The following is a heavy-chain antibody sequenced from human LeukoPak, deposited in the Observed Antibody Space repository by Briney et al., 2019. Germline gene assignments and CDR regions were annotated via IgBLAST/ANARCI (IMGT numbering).Heavy chain of an antibody. CDR3: ARVRSGIYYGLDF. D-gene: IGHD1-26*01. CDR2: ISSSGTTI. V-gene: IGHV3-11*04. J-gene: IGHJ4*02. CDR1: GFTFSDYY. Sequence: GGSLRLSCAASGFTFSDYYMSWIRQAPGKGLEWVSYISSSGTTIYYADSVKGRFTISRDNAKNSLYLQMNSLRAEDMAVYYCARVRSGIYYGLDFWGQGTLVTVSS.